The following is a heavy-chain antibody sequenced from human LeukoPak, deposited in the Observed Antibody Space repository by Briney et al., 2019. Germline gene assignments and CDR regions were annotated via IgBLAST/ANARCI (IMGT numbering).Heavy chain of an antibody. D-gene: IGHD3-22*01. CDR1: GYSFTTYW. J-gene: IGHJ6*03. V-gene: IGHV5-51*01. CDR3: ARIAHRLTIGSSGPPIRDYYYYMDV. Sequence: GESLKISCKGSGYSFTTYWIGWVRQMPGKGLEWMGIIYPGDSDTRYSPSFQGQVTISADKSISTAYVRWSSLKASDTAMYYCARIAHRLTIGSSGPPIRDYYYYMDVWGKGTTVTVSS. CDR2: IYPGDSDT.